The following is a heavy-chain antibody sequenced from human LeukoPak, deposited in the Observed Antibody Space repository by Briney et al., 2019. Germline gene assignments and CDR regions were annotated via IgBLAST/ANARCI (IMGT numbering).Heavy chain of an antibody. Sequence: SQTLSLTCAISGDSVSSNSATWNWIRHSPSRGLESLGRTYYRSKWYSDYAVSVKSRITINADTSKNQFSLQLNSVTPEDTAVYYCTRGWNWFDPWGQGTLVTVS. CDR3: TRGWNWFDP. CDR1: GDSVSSNSAT. V-gene: IGHV6-1*01. D-gene: IGHD5-24*01. J-gene: IGHJ5*02. CDR2: TYYRSKWYS.